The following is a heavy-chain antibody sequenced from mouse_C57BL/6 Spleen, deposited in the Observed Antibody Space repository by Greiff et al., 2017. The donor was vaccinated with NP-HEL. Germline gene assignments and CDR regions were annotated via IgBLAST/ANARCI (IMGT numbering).Heavy chain of an antibody. D-gene: IGHD1-1*01. J-gene: IGHJ2*01. V-gene: IGHV1-69*01. CDR2: IDPSDSYT. Sequence: QVQLQQPGAELVMPGASVKLSCKASGYTFTSYWMHWVKQRPGQGLEWIGEIDPSDSYTNYNQKFKGKSTLTVDKSSSTAYMQLSSLTSEDSAVYYCARSYYGSDYFDYWGQGTTLTVSS. CDR3: ARSYYGSDYFDY. CDR1: GYTFTSYW.